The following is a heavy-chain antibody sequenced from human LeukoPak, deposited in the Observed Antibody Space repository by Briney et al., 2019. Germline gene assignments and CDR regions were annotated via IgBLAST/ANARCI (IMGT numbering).Heavy chain of an antibody. CDR1: GYTFTGYY. CDR3: ARDIELDNWFDP. Sequence: GASVKVSCKASGYTFTGYYMHWVRQAPGQGLEWMGWINPNSGGTNYAQRFQGRVTMTRDTSISTAYMELSRLRSDDTAVYYCARDIELDNWFDPWGQGTLVTVSS. J-gene: IGHJ5*02. D-gene: IGHD1-26*01. CDR2: INPNSGGT. V-gene: IGHV1-2*02.